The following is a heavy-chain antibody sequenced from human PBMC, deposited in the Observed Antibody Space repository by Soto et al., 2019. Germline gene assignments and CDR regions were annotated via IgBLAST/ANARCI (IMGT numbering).Heavy chain of an antibody. CDR1: GFMFSNHG. Sequence: GGSLRLSCAASGFMFSNHGMHWVRQAPGKGLEWVAVIWSDGNNRYYADSVKGRFTISRDNSKNTVYLQMNSLRAEDTAVYYCVRGDNWNDEASDYWGQGT. CDR3: VRGDNWNDEASDY. J-gene: IGHJ4*02. V-gene: IGHV3-33*01. CDR2: IWSDGNNR. D-gene: IGHD1-1*01.